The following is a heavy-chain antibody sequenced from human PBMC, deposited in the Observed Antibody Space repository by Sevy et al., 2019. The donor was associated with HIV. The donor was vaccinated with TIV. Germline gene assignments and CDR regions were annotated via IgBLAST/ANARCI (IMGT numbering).Heavy chain of an antibody. Sequence: GGYLRLSCAASGFVFSSYTMNWVRQSPGKGLEWVSSISSSSRYIFYADSVKGRFTISRDNARNSLYLQMNSLRAEDTAVYYCARDMAYGSGSIVYDYWGQGTLVTVSS. CDR3: ARDMAYGSGSIVYDY. CDR1: GFVFSSYT. J-gene: IGHJ4*02. D-gene: IGHD3-10*01. CDR2: ISSSSRYI. V-gene: IGHV3-21*01.